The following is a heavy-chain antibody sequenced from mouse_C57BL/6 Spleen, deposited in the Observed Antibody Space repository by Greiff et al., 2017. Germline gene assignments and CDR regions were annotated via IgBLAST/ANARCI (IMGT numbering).Heavy chain of an antibody. V-gene: IGHV5-16*01. CDR2: INSDGSST. CDR3: ARVIYYGVLYARDY. CDR1: GFTFSDYY. J-gene: IGHJ4*01. Sequence: EVKLVESEGGLVKPGSSMKLSCTASGFTFSDYYMAWVRQVPEKGLEWVANINSDGSSTYYLDYLKSRFIISRDNAKNILYLQLSSLQSEDTATYYGARVIYYGVLYARDYWGQGTSVTVSS. D-gene: IGHD2-13*01.